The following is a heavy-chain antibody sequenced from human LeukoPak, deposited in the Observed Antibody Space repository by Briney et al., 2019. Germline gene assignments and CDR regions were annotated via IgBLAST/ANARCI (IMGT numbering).Heavy chain of an antibody. CDR3: TSGRGFYYDT. D-gene: IGHD3-22*01. CDR2: IKSKTDGGTR. V-gene: IGHV3-15*07. J-gene: IGHJ5*02. Sequence: GGSLRLSCAASGFTFSSYWMNWVRQAPGKGLEWVGRIKSKTDGGTRDYAAPVKGRFTISRDDSTNTLYLQMNSLTTEDTAVYYCTSGRGFYYDTWDQGTLVTVSS. CDR1: GFTFSSYW.